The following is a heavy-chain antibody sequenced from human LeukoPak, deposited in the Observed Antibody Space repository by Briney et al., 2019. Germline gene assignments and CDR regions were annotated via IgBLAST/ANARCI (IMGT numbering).Heavy chain of an antibody. J-gene: IGHJ6*02. CDR2: ISGSGGST. CDR3: ARVVPDYYYYGMDV. D-gene: IGHD2-2*01. CDR1: GFTFSSYA. V-gene: IGHV3-23*01. Sequence: GGSLRLSCAASGFTFSSYAMSWVRQAPGKGLEWVSAISGSGGSTYYADSVKGRFTISRHNSKNTLYLQMNSLRAEDTAVYYCARVVPDYYYYGMDVWGQGTTVTVSS.